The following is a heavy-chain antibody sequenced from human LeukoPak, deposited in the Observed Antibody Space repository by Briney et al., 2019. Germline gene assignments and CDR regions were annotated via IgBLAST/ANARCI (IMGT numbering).Heavy chain of an antibody. CDR2: INHSGST. CDR1: GGSFSGYY. J-gene: IGHJ4*02. Sequence: PSETLSLTCAVYGGSFSGYYWSWIRQPPGKGLEWIGEINHSGSTNYNPSLKSRVTISVDTSKNQFSLKLSSVTAADTAVYYCARNVGSVTDYWGQGTLVTVSS. V-gene: IGHV4-34*01. CDR3: ARNVGSVTDY. D-gene: IGHD6-25*01.